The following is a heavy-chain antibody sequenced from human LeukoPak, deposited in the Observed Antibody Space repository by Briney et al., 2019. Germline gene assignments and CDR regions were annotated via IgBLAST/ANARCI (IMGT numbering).Heavy chain of an antibody. Sequence: PSETLSLTCTVSGGSITSYYWSWIRQPPGKGLEWIGYINNSGRTNYKPALKSRVTISLDTSKNQLSLKLNSVTAADTAVYFCARLDWSKYSIDYWGQGTLVTVSS. CDR3: ARLDWSKYSIDY. CDR1: GGSITSYY. CDR2: INNSGRT. J-gene: IGHJ4*02. V-gene: IGHV4-59*08. D-gene: IGHD2-8*01.